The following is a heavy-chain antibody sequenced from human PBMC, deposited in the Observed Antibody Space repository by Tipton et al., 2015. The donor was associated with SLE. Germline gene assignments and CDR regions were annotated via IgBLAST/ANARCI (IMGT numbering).Heavy chain of an antibody. CDR1: GFTFSSYS. Sequence: SLRLSCAASGFTFSSYSMNWVRQAPGKGLEWVSAISGSGGSTYYADSVKGRFTISRDNSKNTLYLQMSSLRAEDTAVYYCAKLSGYSSSWGAFDIWGQGTMVTVSS. CDR2: ISGSGGST. V-gene: IGHV3-23*01. J-gene: IGHJ3*02. CDR3: AKLSGYSSSWGAFDI. D-gene: IGHD6-13*01.